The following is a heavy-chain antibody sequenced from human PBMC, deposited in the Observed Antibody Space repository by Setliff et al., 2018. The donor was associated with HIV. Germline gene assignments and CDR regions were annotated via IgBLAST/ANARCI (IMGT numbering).Heavy chain of an antibody. J-gene: IGHJ3*02. CDR2: ISAYSGNT. D-gene: IGHD3-3*01. Sequence: ASVKVSCKASGYTFTSYGIIWVRQAPGQGLEWMGWISAYSGNTNYAQKLQGRVTMTTDTSTSTAYMELRSLRSDDTAVYYCARVAWFYSFWSGLGDAFDIWGQGTMVTVSS. CDR3: ARVAWFYSFWSGLGDAFDI. V-gene: IGHV1-18*01. CDR1: GYTFTSYG.